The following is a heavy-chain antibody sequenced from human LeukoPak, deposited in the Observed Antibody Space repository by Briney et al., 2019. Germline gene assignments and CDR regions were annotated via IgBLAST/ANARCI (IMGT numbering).Heavy chain of an antibody. Sequence: SETLSLTCAVYGGSFSGSYWSWIRQSPRKGLEWIGEINHSGSTNYNPSLKSRVTISIDTSKNQFSLKLRSVTAADTAVYYCARDLVTVTKGFDIWGQGTMVSVSS. CDR3: ARDLVTVTKGFDI. CDR2: INHSGST. CDR1: GGSFSGSY. V-gene: IGHV4-34*01. J-gene: IGHJ3*02. D-gene: IGHD4-17*01.